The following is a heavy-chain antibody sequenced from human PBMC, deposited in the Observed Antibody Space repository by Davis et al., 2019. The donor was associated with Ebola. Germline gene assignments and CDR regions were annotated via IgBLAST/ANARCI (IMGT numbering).Heavy chain of an antibody. J-gene: IGHJ5*01. Sequence: PSETLSLTCAVYGGSFSGYYWSWIRQPPGKGLEWIGYIYYSGSTYYNPSLKSRVTISVDTSKNQFSLKLSSVTAADTAVYYCARYSRYYGDYTFDSWGQGTLVTVSS. CDR3: ARYSRYYGDYTFDS. V-gene: IGHV4-34*09. D-gene: IGHD4-17*01. CDR2: IYYSGST. CDR1: GGSFSGYY.